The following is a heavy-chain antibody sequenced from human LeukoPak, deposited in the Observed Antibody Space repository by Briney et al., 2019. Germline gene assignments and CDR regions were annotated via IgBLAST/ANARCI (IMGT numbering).Heavy chain of an antibody. J-gene: IGHJ4*02. Sequence: SETLSLTCAVSGGSISSGGYSWSWIRQPPGKGLEWIGYIYHSGSTYYNPSLKSRVTISVDRFKNQFSLKLSSVTAADTAVYYCARGALSSGYPFDYWGQGTLVTVSS. V-gene: IGHV4-30-2*01. CDR3: ARGALSSGYPFDY. D-gene: IGHD3-22*01. CDR1: GGSISSGGYS. CDR2: IYHSGST.